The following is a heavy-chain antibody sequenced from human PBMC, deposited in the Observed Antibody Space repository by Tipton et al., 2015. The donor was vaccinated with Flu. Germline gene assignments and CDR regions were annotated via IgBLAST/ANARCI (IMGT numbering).Heavy chain of an antibody. CDR1: GGSISSYY. J-gene: IGHJ1*01. D-gene: IGHD1-26*01. CDR2: IYTSGST. V-gene: IGHV4-4*07. CDR3: AKSGSYLEYLQH. Sequence: LRLSCTVSGGSISSYYWSWIRQPAGKGLEWIGRIYTSGSTNYNPSLKSRVTMSVDTSKNQFSLKLTSVSAADTAGYYCAKSGSYLEYLQHWGQGTLVTVSS.